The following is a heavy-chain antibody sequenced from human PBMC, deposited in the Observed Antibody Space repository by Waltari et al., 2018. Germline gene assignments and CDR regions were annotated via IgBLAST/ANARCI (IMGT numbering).Heavy chain of an antibody. CDR1: GYTFTGYY. Sequence: QVQLVQSGAEVKKPGASVKVSCKASGYTFTGYYMHWVRQAPGQGLEWMGWMNPNSGNTGYAQKFQGRVTITRNTSISTAYMELSSLRSEDTAVYYCARSAGVYGMDVWGQGTTVTVSS. J-gene: IGHJ6*02. V-gene: IGHV1-8*03. CDR3: ARSAGVYGMDV. CDR2: MNPNSGNT. D-gene: IGHD3-10*01.